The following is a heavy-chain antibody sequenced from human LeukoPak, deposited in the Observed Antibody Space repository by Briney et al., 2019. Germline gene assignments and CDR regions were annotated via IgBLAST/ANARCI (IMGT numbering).Heavy chain of an antibody. J-gene: IGHJ5*02. D-gene: IGHD2-15*01. Sequence: PGGSLRLSCAASGFTFSSYSMNWVRQAPGKGLEWVRFTISRDNAKNLLYLQMNSLRTEDTAVYYCAKAGGRAQTPFDPWGQGALVTVSS. V-gene: IGHV3-21*01. CDR1: GFTFSSYS. CDR3: AKAGGRAQTPFDP.